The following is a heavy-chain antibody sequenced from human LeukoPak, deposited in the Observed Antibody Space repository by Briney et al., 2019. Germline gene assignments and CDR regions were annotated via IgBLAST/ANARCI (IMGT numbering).Heavy chain of an antibody. CDR2: INHSGSA. V-gene: IGHV4-34*01. Sequence: SETPSLTCAVYGGSFSGYYWSWIRQPPGKGLEWIGEINHSGSANYNPSLKSRVTISVGTSKNQFSLKLSSVTAADTAVYYCARKSTKTRISRPFDYWGQGTLVTVSS. J-gene: IGHJ4*02. D-gene: IGHD5-12*01. CDR1: GGSFSGYY. CDR3: ARKSTKTRISRPFDY.